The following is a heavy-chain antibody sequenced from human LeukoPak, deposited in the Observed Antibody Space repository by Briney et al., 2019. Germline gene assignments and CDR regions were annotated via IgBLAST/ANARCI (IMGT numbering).Heavy chain of an antibody. Sequence: GGSLRLSCAASGFTFSSYSMNWVRQAPGKGLEWVSYISSSGSTIYYADSVEGRFTISRDNAKNSLYLQMNSLRAEDTAVYYCAELGITMIGGVWGKGTTVTISS. V-gene: IGHV3-48*04. J-gene: IGHJ6*04. CDR1: GFTFSSYS. CDR2: ISSSGSTI. D-gene: IGHD3-10*02. CDR3: AELGITMIGGV.